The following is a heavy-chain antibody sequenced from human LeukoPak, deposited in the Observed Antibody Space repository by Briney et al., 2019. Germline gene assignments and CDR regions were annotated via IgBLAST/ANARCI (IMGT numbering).Heavy chain of an antibody. J-gene: IGHJ6*02. D-gene: IGHD5-12*01. V-gene: IGHV4-59*01. Sequence: SETLSLTCTVSGGSMSSYYWSWIRLPPGKGLEWIGYIYYSGSTNYNPFLKSRVTLSVDTSKNQFSLKLSSVNAADTAVYYCARAILSGYDFKEDYYYGMDVWGQGTTVTVSS. CDR1: GGSMSSYY. CDR2: IYYSGST. CDR3: ARAILSGYDFKEDYYYGMDV.